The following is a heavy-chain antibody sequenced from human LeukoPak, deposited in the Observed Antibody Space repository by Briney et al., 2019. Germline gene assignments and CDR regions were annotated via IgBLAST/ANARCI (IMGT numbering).Heavy chain of an antibody. V-gene: IGHV3-48*03. CDR2: ISSSGSTI. CDR1: GFTFSSYE. J-gene: IGHJ4*02. CDR3: ARWGYSSGYYYDY. D-gene: IGHD3-22*01. Sequence: QPGGSLRLSCAASGFTFSSYEMNWVRQAPGKGLEWVSYISSSGSTIHYADSVKGRFTISRDNAKNSLYLQMNSLRAEDTAVYYCARWGYSSGYYYDYWGQGTLVTVSS.